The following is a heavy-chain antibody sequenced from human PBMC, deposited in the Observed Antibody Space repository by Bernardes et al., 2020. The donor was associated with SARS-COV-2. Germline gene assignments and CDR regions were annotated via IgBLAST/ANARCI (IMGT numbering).Heavy chain of an antibody. CDR2: IYRSGST. CDR3: ARLMGLTYDCFDP. V-gene: IGHV4-4*02. CDR1: GDSISSSNW. J-gene: IGHJ5*02. Sequence: SETLSLTCTVSGDSISSSNWWSWIRLPPGKGLEWIWEIYRSGSTNYNPSLKSRVTISLDKSNNQFSLTLNSVTAADTAVYYCARLMGLTYDCFDPWGQGTLVTVSS. D-gene: IGHD2-8*01.